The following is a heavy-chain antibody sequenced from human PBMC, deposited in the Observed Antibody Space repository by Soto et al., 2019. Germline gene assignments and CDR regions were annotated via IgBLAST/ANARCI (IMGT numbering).Heavy chain of an antibody. CDR2: INPSGGST. V-gene: IGHV1-46*01. D-gene: IGHD3-22*01. J-gene: IGHJ4*02. CDR1: GYTFTSYY. Sequence: ASVKVSCKASGYTFTSYYMHWVRQAPGQGLEWMGIINPSGGSTSYAQKFQGRVTMTRDTSTSTVYMELSSLRSEDTAVYYCARDDDYYDSSGYYHLDYWGQITLGTVSS. CDR3: ARDDDYYDSSGYYHLDY.